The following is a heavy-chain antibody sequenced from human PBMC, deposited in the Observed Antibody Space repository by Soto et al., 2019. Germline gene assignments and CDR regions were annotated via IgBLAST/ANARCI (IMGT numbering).Heavy chain of an antibody. Sequence: EVQLVESGGGLVQPGGSLRLSCAASGFTVSTYWMHWVRQDPGKGLMWVSRISPDGSTTTYADPVRGRFTISRDTAENPLYLHMNSLGVEDTAVYYCAKDRVPYSDYGRYFDLWGRGTLVTVSS. CDR1: GFTVSTYW. D-gene: IGHD4-17*01. J-gene: IGHJ2*01. CDR3: AKDRVPYSDYGRYFDL. V-gene: IGHV3-74*01. CDR2: ISPDGSTT.